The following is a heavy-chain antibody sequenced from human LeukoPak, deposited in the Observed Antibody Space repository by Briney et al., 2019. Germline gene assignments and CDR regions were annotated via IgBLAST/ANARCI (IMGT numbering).Heavy chain of an antibody. CDR3: AKDSGSYGGEYY. D-gene: IGHD1-26*01. J-gene: IGHJ4*02. V-gene: IGHV3-30*02. Sequence: PGGSLRLSFAASGFTFSSYGMHWVRQAPGKGLEWVAFIRYDGGNKYYADSVKGRFTISRDNSKNTLYLQMNSLRAEDTAVYYCAKDSGSYGGEYYWGQGTLVTVSS. CDR2: IRYDGGNK. CDR1: GFTFSSYG.